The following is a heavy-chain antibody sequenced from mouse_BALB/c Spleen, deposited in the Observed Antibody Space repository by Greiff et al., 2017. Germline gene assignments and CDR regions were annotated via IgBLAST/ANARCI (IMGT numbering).Heavy chain of an antibody. CDR2: IWSGGST. V-gene: IGHV2-2*02. CDR1: GFSLTSIG. J-gene: IGHJ3*01. Sequence: QVQLQHSGPGLVQPSQTLSFPCPVSGFSLTSIGVPWVRQSPGKGLEWLGVIWSGGSTDYNAVFISRLSISKGTSKSQVFFKMNRLQANDTAIYYCARKGGNYGGVLDYWGQGTLGTVSA. CDR3: ARKGGNYGGVLDY. D-gene: IGHD2-1*01.